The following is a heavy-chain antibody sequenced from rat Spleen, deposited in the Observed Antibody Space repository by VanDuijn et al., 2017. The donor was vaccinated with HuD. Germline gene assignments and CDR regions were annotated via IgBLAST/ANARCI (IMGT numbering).Heavy chain of an antibody. CDR1: GFTFSDYG. J-gene: IGHJ2*01. CDR2: ISTGGGNT. CDR3: ARHEYYYDGSYYYYFDH. V-gene: IGHV5-25*01. Sequence: EVQLVESGGGLVQPGRSMKLSCAASGFTFSDYGMAWVLQAPTKGLEWVASISTGGGNTYYRDSVKGRFTISRDNAKSTLYLQMDSLRSEDTATYYCARHEYYYDGSYYYYFDHWGQGVMVTVSS. D-gene: IGHD1-12*02.